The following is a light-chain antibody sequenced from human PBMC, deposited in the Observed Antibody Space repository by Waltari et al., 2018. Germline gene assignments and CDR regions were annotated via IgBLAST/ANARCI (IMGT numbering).Light chain of an antibody. Sequence: SCRASQSIGRSLVWYQQKPGRAPRLLIYDVSRRATGIPDRFSGSGYGTDFSLTISRLEPEDFAVYYCQKYERLPATFGQGTTVEIK. V-gene: IGKV3-20*01. CDR3: QKYERLPAT. J-gene: IGKJ1*01. CDR2: DVS. CDR1: QSIGRS.